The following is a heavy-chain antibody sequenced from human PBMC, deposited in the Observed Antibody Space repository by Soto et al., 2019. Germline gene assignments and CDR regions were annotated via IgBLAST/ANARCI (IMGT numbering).Heavy chain of an antibody. V-gene: IGHV3-15*01. D-gene: IGHD1-1*01. J-gene: IGHJ6*03. CDR3: TSTTRVQIYNDYMDV. CDR1: GFTFSNAW. CDR2: IKSKTDGGTT. Sequence: EVQLVESGGGLVKPGGSLRLSCAASGFTFSNAWMSWVRQAPGKGLEWVGRIKSKTDGGTTDYAAPVKGRFTISRDDSENTLFLQMNSLKTEDTAVYYCTSTTRVQIYNDYMDVWGKGTTVTVSS.